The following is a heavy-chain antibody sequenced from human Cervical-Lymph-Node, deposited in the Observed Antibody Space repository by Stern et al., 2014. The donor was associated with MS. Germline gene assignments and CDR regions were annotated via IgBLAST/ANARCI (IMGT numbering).Heavy chain of an antibody. CDR3: ARVTEFLRFFYPDY. V-gene: IGHV4-31*03. J-gene: IGHJ4*02. CDR1: GGSVSSGSRY. CDR2: ISYSGNT. Sequence: DQLVESGPGLVKPSQTLSLTCTVSGGSVSSGSRYWSWIRQHPGTGLEWIGYISYSGNTYYSPSLQSRLTISMDTSKNQFSLKLRSVTATDTAIYYCARVTEFLRFFYPDYWGQGTLVTVSS. D-gene: IGHD3-3*01.